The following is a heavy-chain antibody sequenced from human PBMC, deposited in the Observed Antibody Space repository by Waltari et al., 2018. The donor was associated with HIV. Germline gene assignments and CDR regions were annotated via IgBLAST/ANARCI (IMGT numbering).Heavy chain of an antibody. V-gene: IGHV1-69*01. CDR3: ARDRSSGVYYYGMDV. D-gene: IGHD3-22*01. Sequence: GLEWMGGIIPIFGTANYAQKFQGRVTITADESTSTAYMELSSLRSEDTAVYYCARDRSSGVYYYGMDVWGQGTTVTVSS. CDR2: IIPIFGTA. J-gene: IGHJ6*02.